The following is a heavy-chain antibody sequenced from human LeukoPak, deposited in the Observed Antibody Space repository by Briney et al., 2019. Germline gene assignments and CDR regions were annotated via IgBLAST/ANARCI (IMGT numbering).Heavy chain of an antibody. CDR2: IKPDGSEK. CDR3: AVTYYYDSSGYEH. V-gene: IGHV3-7*02. CDR1: GFTFSNYW. J-gene: IGHJ4*02. Sequence: GGSLRLSCAASGFTFSNYWMSWVRQAPGKGLEWVANIKPDGSEKYHVDSVKGRFTISRDNAKNSLYLQMNSLRAEDTAVYYCAVTYYYDSSGYEHWGQGTLVTVSS. D-gene: IGHD3-22*01.